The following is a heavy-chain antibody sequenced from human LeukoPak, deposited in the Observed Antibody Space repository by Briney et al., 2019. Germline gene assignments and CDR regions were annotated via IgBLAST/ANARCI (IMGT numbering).Heavy chain of an antibody. V-gene: IGHV5-51*01. Sequence: GESLKISCKGSGYSFPSYWIGRVRQMPGKGLEWMGSIYPGDSYTRYSPSFQGQVTISPDKSISPAYLASSSLKASDPAMYFLARHASKVTGIWFDCWGEGTMVSVPS. CDR2: IYPGDSYT. CDR3: ARHASKVTGIWFDC. CDR1: GYSFPSYW. J-gene: IGHJ5*01. D-gene: IGHD4-11*01.